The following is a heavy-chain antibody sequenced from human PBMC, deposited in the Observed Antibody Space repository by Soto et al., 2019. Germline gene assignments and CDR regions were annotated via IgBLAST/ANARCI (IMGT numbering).Heavy chain of an antibody. J-gene: IGHJ5*01. CDR1: GGTFSSYA. D-gene: IGHD2-15*01. V-gene: IGHV1-69*12. CDR3: PRVHLVVVAAWYNWFGS. Sequence: QVQLVQSGAEVKKPGSSVKVSCKASGGTFSSYAISWVRQAPGQGLEWMGGIIPIFGTANYAQKFQGSVTSTADESTSTAGVGRSSLGSEDTDVYSCPRVHLVVVAAWYNWFGSCCQGSIVIVSS. CDR2: IIPIFGTA.